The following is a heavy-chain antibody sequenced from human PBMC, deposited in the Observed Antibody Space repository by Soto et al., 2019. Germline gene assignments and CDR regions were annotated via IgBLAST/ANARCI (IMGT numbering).Heavy chain of an antibody. D-gene: IGHD6-13*01. Sequence: ASVKVSCKASGYTFTSYDINWVRQATGQGLEWMGWMNPNSGNTGYAQKFQGRVTMTRNTSISTAYMELSSLRSEDTAVYYCARDASSSWYKIRDGMDVWGQGTTVTVS. CDR1: GYTFTSYD. V-gene: IGHV1-8*01. J-gene: IGHJ6*02. CDR3: ARDASSSWYKIRDGMDV. CDR2: MNPNSGNT.